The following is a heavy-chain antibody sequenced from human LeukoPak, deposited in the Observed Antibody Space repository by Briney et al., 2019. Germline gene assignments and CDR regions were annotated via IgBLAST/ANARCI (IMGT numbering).Heavy chain of an antibody. V-gene: IGHV4-59*01. J-gene: IGHJ6*03. CDR3: ARERAARRHYYYMDV. CDR1: GGSISSYY. D-gene: IGHD6-6*01. Sequence: SETLSLTCTVSGGSISSYYWSWIRQPPGKGLEWIGYIYYSGSTNYNPSLKSRVTISVDTSKNQFSLKLSSVTAADTAVYYCARERAARRHYYYMDVWGKGTTVTVSS. CDR2: IYYSGST.